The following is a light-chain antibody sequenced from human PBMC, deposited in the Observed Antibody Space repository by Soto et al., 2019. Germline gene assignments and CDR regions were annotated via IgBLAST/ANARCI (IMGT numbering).Light chain of an antibody. CDR3: QQYDNLTLT. J-gene: IGKJ4*01. Sequence: DIQMTQSPSSLPASVGDRVTITCQASQDITNYLNWYQQKPGKAPKLLIYDASNLETGVPSRFSGSGSGTDFTFTISSLKNEDIATYYCQQYDNLTLTFGGGTKVDIK. CDR2: DAS. CDR1: QDITNY. V-gene: IGKV1-33*01.